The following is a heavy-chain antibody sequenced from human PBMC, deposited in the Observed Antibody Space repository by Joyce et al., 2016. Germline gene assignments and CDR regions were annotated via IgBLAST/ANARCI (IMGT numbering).Heavy chain of an antibody. D-gene: IGHD1-26*01. CDR1: GYTFTDHY. J-gene: IGHJ4*02. CDR2: LDPEDGEK. V-gene: IGHV1-69-2*01. CDR3: ATVGWERKLDY. Sequence: EVQLLQSGAEVKRPGTTVRMSCKVSGYTFTDHYMHWVRQAPGKGLEWMGLLDPEDGEKLYAGNFQGRVTIIADTSTDAAYMELSGLRFDDTAVYYCATVGWERKLDYWGQGTLVTVSS.